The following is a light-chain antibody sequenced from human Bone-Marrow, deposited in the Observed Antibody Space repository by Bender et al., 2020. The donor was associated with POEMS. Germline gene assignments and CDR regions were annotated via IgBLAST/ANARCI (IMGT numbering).Light chain of an antibody. Sequence: QSALTQPASMSGSPGQSITISCTGTSSDVGGYNYVSWYQPHPGKAPKLIIYGYNNRPSGVPDRFSGSKSGTSASLAITGLQAEDEGDYYCQSYDNSLGGWVFGGGTKLTVL. CDR2: GYN. CDR1: SSDVGGYNY. J-gene: IGLJ3*02. CDR3: QSYDNSLGGWV. V-gene: IGLV2-14*03.